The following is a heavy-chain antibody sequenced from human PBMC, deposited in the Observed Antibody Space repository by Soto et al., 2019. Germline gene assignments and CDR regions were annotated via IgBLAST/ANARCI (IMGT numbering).Heavy chain of an antibody. CDR3: SRVPTTGTTPCMDV. CDR2: INPDGSTT. J-gene: IGHJ6*02. CDR1: GFTFSSYW. V-gene: IGHV3-74*01. D-gene: IGHD4-4*01. Sequence: GGSLRLSCAASGFTFSSYWMHWVRQAPGEGLMWVSRINPDGSTTSYADSVKGRFTISRDNAKNTLYLQMNSLRVEDTAVYYFSRVPTTGTTPCMDVWGQGTTVTVSS.